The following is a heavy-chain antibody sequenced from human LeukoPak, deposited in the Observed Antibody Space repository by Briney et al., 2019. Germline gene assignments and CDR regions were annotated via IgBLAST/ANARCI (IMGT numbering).Heavy chain of an antibody. V-gene: IGHV1-2*02. Sequence: GASVKVSCKASGYTFTGYYMHWVRQAPGQGLEWMGWISPNSGGTNYAQQFQGRVTMTRDTSISTAYMELSRLRSDDTAVYYCARDYDTSDAFDIWGQGTMVTVSS. CDR1: GYTFTGYY. CDR2: ISPNSGGT. D-gene: IGHD3-22*01. CDR3: ARDYDTSDAFDI. J-gene: IGHJ3*02.